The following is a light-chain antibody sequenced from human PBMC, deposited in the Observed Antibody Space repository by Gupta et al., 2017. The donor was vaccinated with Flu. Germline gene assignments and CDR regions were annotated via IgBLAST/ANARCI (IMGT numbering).Light chain of an antibody. J-gene: IGKJ4*01. Sequence: AIRMTQSPSSFSASTGDRVTITCRASQGISSYLAWYQQKPGKAPKLLIYAASTLQSGVPSRFSGSGSGTDSTLTISCLQSEDFATYYCQQYDSYPLTFGGGTKVEIK. CDR3: QQYDSYPLT. V-gene: IGKV1-8*01. CDR1: QGISSY. CDR2: AAS.